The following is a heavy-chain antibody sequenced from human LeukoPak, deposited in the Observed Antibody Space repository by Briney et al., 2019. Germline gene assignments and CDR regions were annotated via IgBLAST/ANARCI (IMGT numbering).Heavy chain of an antibody. CDR1: GFTVSSNY. V-gene: IGHV3-66*01. Sequence: PGGSLRLSCAASGFTVSSNYMSWVRQAPGKGLEWVSVIYSGGSTYYADSVKGRFTISRDNSKNTLYLQMNSLRAEDTAVYYCARPNRRDGYNHHRAYYYYGMDVWGQGTTVTVSS. CDR2: IYSGGST. J-gene: IGHJ6*02. CDR3: ARPNRRDGYNHHRAYYYYGMDV. D-gene: IGHD5-12*01.